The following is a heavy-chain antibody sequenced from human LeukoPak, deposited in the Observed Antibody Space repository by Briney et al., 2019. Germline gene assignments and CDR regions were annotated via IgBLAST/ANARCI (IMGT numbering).Heavy chain of an antibody. Sequence: GESLKISCAASGFTFSGSAMHRVRQASGKGLEWVGRIRSKANSYATAYAASVKGRFTISRDDSKNTAYLQMNSLKTEDTAVYYCTRRRGTDYFDYWGQGTLVTVSS. CDR3: TRRRGTDYFDY. CDR2: IRSKANSYAT. CDR1: GFTFSGSA. J-gene: IGHJ4*02. D-gene: IGHD1-1*01. V-gene: IGHV3-73*01.